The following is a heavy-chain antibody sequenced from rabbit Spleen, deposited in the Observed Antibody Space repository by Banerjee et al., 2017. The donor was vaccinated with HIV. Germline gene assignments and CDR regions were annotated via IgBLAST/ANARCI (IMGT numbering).Heavy chain of an antibody. CDR1: GFSFSTSYY. V-gene: IGHV1S40*01. CDR2: IYGDRSGST. CDR3: ARGSAAMTMVITGFYLNL. J-gene: IGHJ4*01. Sequence: QSLEESGGDLVKPEGSLTLTCTASGFSFSTSYYMCWVRQAPGQGLECIACIYGDRSGSTYYANWAKGRFTISRTSSTMVTLEMTSLTAADTATYFCARGSAAMTMVITGFYLNLWGQGTLVTVS. D-gene: IGHD2-1*01.